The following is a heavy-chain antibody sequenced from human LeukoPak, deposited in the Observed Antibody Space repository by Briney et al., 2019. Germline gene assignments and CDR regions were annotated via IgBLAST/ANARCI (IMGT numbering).Heavy chain of an antibody. D-gene: IGHD6-13*01. J-gene: IGHJ4*02. V-gene: IGHV3-23*01. CDR2: ISGTYTST. CDR1: GFTFNIFG. CDR3: AKGHSSSWSIFDY. Sequence: GGSLRLSCAASGFTFNIFGMSWVRQAPGKGLEWVSSISGTYTSTYYADSVKGRFTISRDNSKNTLYLQMNSLRADDTAVYHCAKGHSSSWSIFDYWGQGTLVTVSS.